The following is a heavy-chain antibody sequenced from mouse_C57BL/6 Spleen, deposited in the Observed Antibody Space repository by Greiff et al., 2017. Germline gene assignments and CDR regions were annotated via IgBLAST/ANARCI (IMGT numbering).Heavy chain of an antibody. CDR2: ISSGGDYI. CDR1: GFTFSSYA. J-gene: IGHJ3*01. D-gene: IGHD1-1*01. V-gene: IGHV5-9-1*02. CDR3: TRDHYYGSRDWFAY. Sequence: DVMLVESGEGLVKPGGSLKLSCAASGFTFSSYAMSWVRQTPAKRLEWVAYISSGGDYIYYADTGKGRFTISRDNARNTLYLQMSSLKSEDTAMYYCTRDHYYGSRDWFAYWGQGTLVTVSA.